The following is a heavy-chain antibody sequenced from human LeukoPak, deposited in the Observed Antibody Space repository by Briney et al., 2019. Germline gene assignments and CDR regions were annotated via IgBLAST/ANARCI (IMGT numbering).Heavy chain of an antibody. J-gene: IGHJ4*02. D-gene: IGHD3-22*01. CDR1: GFTFSSDG. CDR2: MWYDGSNK. CDR3: ARDKPPPYYYDSSGIFDY. V-gene: IGHV3-33*01. Sequence: PAGSRTLSCAASGFTFSSDGMHWVRQAPGKGLEWVAAMWYDGSNKYDADSVKGRFTISRDTSTNTLYLQMNSLRAEDTAVYYWARDKPPPYYYDSSGIFDYWGQGTLVTVSS.